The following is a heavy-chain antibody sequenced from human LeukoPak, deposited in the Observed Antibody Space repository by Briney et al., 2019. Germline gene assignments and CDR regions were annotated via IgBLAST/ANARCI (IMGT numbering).Heavy chain of an antibody. J-gene: IGHJ4*02. CDR2: IYYSGST. CDR3: ARDPVTDDYGVY. CDR1: GGSISSYY. Sequence: SETLSLTCTVSGGSISSYYWSWIRQPPGKGLEWIGYIYYSGSTYYDPSLKSRVTISVDTSKNQFSLKLSSVTAADTAVYYCARDPVTDDYGVYWGQGALVTVSS. D-gene: IGHD4-17*01. V-gene: IGHV4-59*12.